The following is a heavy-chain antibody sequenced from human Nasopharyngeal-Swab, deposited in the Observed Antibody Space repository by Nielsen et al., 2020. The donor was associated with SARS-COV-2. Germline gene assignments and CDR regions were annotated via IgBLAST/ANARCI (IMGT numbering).Heavy chain of an antibody. CDR1: GFTFSSYW. Sequence: GESLKISCAASGFTFSSYWMHWVRQAPGKGLVWVSRINSDGSSTSYADSVKGRFTISRDNAKNTLYLQMNSLRAEDTAVYYCARDPDSSGYYEDAFDIWGQGTMVTVSS. D-gene: IGHD3-22*01. CDR3: ARDPDSSGYYEDAFDI. J-gene: IGHJ3*02. CDR2: INSDGSST. V-gene: IGHV3-74*01.